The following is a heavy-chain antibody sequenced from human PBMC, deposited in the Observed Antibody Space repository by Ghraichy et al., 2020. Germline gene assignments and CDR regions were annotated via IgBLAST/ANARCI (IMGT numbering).Heavy chain of an antibody. CDR1: GGTFSSYA. V-gene: IGHV1-69*04. J-gene: IGHJ6*02. Sequence: SVKVSCKASGGTFSSYAISWVRQAPGQGLEWMGRIIPILGIANYAQKFQGRVTITADKSTSTAYMELSSLRSEDTAVYYCARWSSSWADYYYYGMDVWGQGTTVTVSS. CDR3: ARWSSSWADYYYYGMDV. D-gene: IGHD7-27*01. CDR2: IIPILGIA.